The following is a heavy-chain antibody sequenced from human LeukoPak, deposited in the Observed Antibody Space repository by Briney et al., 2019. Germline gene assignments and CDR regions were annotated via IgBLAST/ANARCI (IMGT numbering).Heavy chain of an antibody. J-gene: IGHJ3*02. Sequence: AETLSLTCTVSGGSIRSSSYYWGWIRQPPGKGLEWIGTIYYSGSTDYNPSLMSRVTISVDTSKNQFSLRLSYVTAADTAVYYCARVYGNAFDMWGQGTMVTVSS. CDR1: GGSIRSSSYY. CDR2: IYYSGST. V-gene: IGHV4-39*01. D-gene: IGHD1-1*01. CDR3: ARVYGNAFDM.